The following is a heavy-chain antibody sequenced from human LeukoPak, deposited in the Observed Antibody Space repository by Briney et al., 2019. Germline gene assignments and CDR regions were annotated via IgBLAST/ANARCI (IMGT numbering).Heavy chain of an antibody. D-gene: IGHD4-17*01. Sequence: SETLSLTCTVSGGSISSSYYFWGWIRQPPGKELEWIGSSYDSGSNYYNPSLKSRVTISVDISKNQFSLKLSSVTAADTALYFCSRQGYGEYSFTLYGMDVWGQGTTVTVSS. CDR1: GGSISSSYYF. CDR2: SYDSGSN. CDR3: SRQGYGEYSFTLYGMDV. J-gene: IGHJ6*02. V-gene: IGHV4-39*01.